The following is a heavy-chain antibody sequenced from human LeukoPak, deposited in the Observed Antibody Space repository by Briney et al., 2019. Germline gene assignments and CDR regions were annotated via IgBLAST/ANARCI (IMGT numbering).Heavy chain of an antibody. CDR1: GFTFSSYS. CDR2: ISSSSSYI. Sequence: GGSLRLSCAASGFTFSSYSMNWVRQAPGKGLEWVSSISSSSSYIYYADSVKGQFTISRDNAKNSLYLQMNSLRAEDTAVYYCARGGEAINLNFDYWGQGTLVTVSS. CDR3: ARGGEAINLNFDY. J-gene: IGHJ4*02. V-gene: IGHV3-21*01. D-gene: IGHD1-20*01.